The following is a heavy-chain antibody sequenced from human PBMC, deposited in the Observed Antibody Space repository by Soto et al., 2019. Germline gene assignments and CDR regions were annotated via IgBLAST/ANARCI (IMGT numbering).Heavy chain of an antibody. D-gene: IGHD2-2*01. Sequence: QVQLQQWGAGLLKPSETLSLTCAVYGGSFSGYYWTWIRQSPEKGLEWIGEVNHSGTTYYNPSLKTRVTISVHTPKKQFSLKMSSVTAADAAVYYCARGIGYCSSINCYSSRRLRFDSWGEGLLVTFPP. J-gene: IGHJ4*02. CDR1: GGSFSGYY. V-gene: IGHV4-34*01. CDR3: ARGIGYCSSINCYSSRRLRFDS. CDR2: VNHSGTT.